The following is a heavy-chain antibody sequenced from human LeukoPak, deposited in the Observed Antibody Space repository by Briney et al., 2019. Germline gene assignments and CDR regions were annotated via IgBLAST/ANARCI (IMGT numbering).Heavy chain of an antibody. Sequence: SETLSLTCATSGVSISRFYWSWVRQPPGKGLEWIGNIYSGVPTYFNPSLKSRVVISVDTSKNQFSLNLTSVTAADTAMYYCVQTTGWPGFDYWGQGILVTVSS. CDR3: VQTTGWPGFDY. J-gene: IGHJ4*02. CDR1: GVSISRFY. V-gene: IGHV4-4*09. CDR2: IYSGVPT. D-gene: IGHD1-1*01.